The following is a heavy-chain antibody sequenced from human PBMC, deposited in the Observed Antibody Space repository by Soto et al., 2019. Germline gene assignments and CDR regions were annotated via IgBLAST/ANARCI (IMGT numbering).Heavy chain of an antibody. CDR3: ARGGYDYAYYYYGMDV. V-gene: IGHV4-59*01. Sequence: PSETLSLTCTVSGGSISSYYWSWIRQPPGKGLEWIGYIYYSGSTNYNPSLKSRVTISVDTSKNQFSLKLSSVTAADTAVYYCARGGYDYAYYYYGMDVWGQGTTVTVSS. J-gene: IGHJ6*02. CDR2: IYYSGST. D-gene: IGHD5-12*01. CDR1: GGSISSYY.